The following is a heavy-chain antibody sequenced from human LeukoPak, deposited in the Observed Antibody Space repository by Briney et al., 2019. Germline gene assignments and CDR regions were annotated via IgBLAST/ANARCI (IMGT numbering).Heavy chain of an antibody. Sequence: PSETLSLTCTVSGGSISSYYWSWIRQPPGKGVEWIGYIYYSGSTNYNPSLKSRVTISVDTSKNQFSLKLSSVTAADTAVYYCAGLTIFGVVIIYWGQGTLVTVSS. V-gene: IGHV4-59*01. D-gene: IGHD3-3*01. CDR2: IYYSGST. CDR1: GGSISSYY. CDR3: AGLTIFGVVIIY. J-gene: IGHJ4*02.